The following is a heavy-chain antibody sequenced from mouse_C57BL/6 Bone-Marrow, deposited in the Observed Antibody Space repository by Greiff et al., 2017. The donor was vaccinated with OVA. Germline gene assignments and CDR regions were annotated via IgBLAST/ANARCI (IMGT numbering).Heavy chain of an antibody. Sequence: QVQLQQSGAELARPGASVKLSCKASGYTFTSYGISWVKQRTGPGLEWIGEIYPRSGNTYYNEKFKGKATLTADKSSSTAYMELRSLTSEDSAVYFCARGHYDYGKLSWFAYWGQGTLVTVSA. CDR3: ARGHYDYGKLSWFAY. V-gene: IGHV1-81*01. D-gene: IGHD2-4*01. CDR2: IYPRSGNT. CDR1: GYTFTSYG. J-gene: IGHJ3*01.